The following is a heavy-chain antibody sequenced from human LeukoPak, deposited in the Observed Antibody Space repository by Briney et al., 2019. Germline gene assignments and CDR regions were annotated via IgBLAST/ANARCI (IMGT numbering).Heavy chain of an antibody. CDR3: ARGGVGATPFDP. CDR2: INPSSGGT. V-gene: IGHV1-2*02. Sequence: ASVKVSCKASGYTFTGYYMHWVRQAPGQGLEWMGWINPSSGGTNYAQQFQGRVTMTRDTSISTAYMELSRLRSDDTAVYYCARGGVGATPFDPWGQGTLVTVSS. J-gene: IGHJ5*02. D-gene: IGHD1-26*01. CDR1: GYTFTGYY.